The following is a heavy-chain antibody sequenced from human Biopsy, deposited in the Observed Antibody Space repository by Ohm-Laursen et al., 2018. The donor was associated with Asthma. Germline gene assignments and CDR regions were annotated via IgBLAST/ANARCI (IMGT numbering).Heavy chain of an antibody. V-gene: IGHV1-69*01. Sequence: SSVKVSCNASGDSFSNYAISWVRQAPGQGLEWMGGLIPVLGTPDHAQMFQGRVTITADESTSTAYVELSSLRSEDTAAYYCAESDYYGSGYYYGMDVWGQGTTVTVSS. D-gene: IGHD3-10*01. J-gene: IGHJ6*02. CDR3: AESDYYGSGYYYGMDV. CDR1: GDSFSNYA. CDR2: LIPVLGTP.